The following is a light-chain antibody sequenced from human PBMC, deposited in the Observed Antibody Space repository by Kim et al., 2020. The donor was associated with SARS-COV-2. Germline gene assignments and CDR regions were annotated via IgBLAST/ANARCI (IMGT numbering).Light chain of an antibody. CDR2: DVS. Sequence: QSALTQPASVSGSPGQSITISCTGTSSDVGDYNYVSWYQQHPGKAPKLMIYDVSKRPSGVSNRFSGSKSGNTASLTISGLQADDEADYFCSSYTSSTTVVFGGGTQLTV. J-gene: IGLJ2*01. CDR3: SSYTSSTTVV. CDR1: SSDVGDYNY. V-gene: IGLV2-14*03.